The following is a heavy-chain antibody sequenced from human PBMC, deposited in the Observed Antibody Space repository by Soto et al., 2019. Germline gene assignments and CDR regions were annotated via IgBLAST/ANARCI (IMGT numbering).Heavy chain of an antibody. CDR1: GVTVSSNY. D-gene: IGHD3-22*01. CDR2: IYSGGST. J-gene: IGHJ1*01. Sequence: PVGSLRLSCAVSGVTVSSNYRSWVRQAPGKGLEWVSVIYSGGSTYYADSVKGRFTISRDNSKNTLYLQMNSLRAEDTAVYYCARDRVESGYPEYFQHWGQGTLVTVSS. V-gene: IGHV3-53*01. CDR3: ARDRVESGYPEYFQH.